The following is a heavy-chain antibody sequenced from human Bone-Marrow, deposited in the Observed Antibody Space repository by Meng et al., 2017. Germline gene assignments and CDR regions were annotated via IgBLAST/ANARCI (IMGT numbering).Heavy chain of an antibody. CDR3: ATGAAAADH. V-gene: IGHV3-30*04. J-gene: IGHJ4*02. CDR1: GFTFSSYA. D-gene: IGHD6-13*01. CDR2: ISYDGSNK. Sequence: VYLVGSGVGVVQPGRYLRLSCAASGFTFSSYAMHWVRQAPGKGLEWVAVISYDGSNKYYADSVKGRFTISRDNSKNTLYLQMNSLRAEDTAVYFCATGAAAADHWGQGTLVTVSS.